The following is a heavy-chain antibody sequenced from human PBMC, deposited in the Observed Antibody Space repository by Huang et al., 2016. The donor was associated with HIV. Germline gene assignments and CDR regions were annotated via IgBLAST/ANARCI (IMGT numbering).Heavy chain of an antibody. J-gene: IGHJ4*02. D-gene: IGHD2-15*01. CDR1: GFTFGDFN. V-gene: IGHV3-48*04. CDR2: SSSIINSK. CDR3: ARESCSGGTCYLFDF. Sequence: EVQLVESGGGLVQPGTSLRLSCAASGFTFGDFNMNWVRQAPGKGLEWSSDSSSIINSKLYADSVKGRFTISRDNARNSLYLQLKSLRVEDTAVYYCARESCSGGTCYLFDFWGQGVLVTVSS.